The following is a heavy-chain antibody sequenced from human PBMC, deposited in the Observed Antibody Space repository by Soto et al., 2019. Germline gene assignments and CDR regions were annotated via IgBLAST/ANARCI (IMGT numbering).Heavy chain of an antibody. J-gene: IGHJ6*02. CDR3: AREGAASHSYYYGTDV. D-gene: IGHD3-16*01. Sequence: SETLSLTCTVSGGSISSGDSYWSWTRQSPGKGLEWIGYIYHSGSTYYKSSFRGRVTISVDTSKNQFSLNLNSVTAADTAVYFCAREGAASHSYYYGTDVWGQGTTVTVSS. CDR1: GGSISSGDSY. CDR2: IYHSGST. V-gene: IGHV4-30-4*01.